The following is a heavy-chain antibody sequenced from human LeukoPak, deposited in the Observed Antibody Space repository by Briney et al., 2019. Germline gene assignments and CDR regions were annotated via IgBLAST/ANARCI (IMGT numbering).Heavy chain of an antibody. CDR1: GFTFDDYA. CDR3: AKDKKGIGYFDWLYFDY. CDR2: ISWDGGST. J-gene: IGHJ4*02. D-gene: IGHD3-9*01. Sequence: GGSLRLSCAASGFTFDDYAMHWVRQAPGKGLEWVSLISWDGGSTYYADSAKGRFTISRDNSKNSLYLQMNSLRAEDTALYYCAKDKKGIGYFDWLYFDYWGQGTLVTVSS. V-gene: IGHV3-43D*03.